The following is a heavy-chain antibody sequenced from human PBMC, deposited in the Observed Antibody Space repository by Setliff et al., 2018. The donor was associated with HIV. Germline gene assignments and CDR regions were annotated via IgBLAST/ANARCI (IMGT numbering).Heavy chain of an antibody. CDR3: VRHRSAVAGTRIGYCYYMDV. V-gene: IGHV5-51*01. CDR2: IYPGDSDI. Sequence: GESPKISCEASGYTFTNYWIGWVRQMPGKGLEWMGIIYPGDSDIIYSPSFQGQVTISADKSITTAYLQWSSLKASDTAIYYCVRHRSAVAGTRIGYCYYMDVWGKGTTVTVS. D-gene: IGHD6-19*01. J-gene: IGHJ6*03. CDR1: GYTFTNYW.